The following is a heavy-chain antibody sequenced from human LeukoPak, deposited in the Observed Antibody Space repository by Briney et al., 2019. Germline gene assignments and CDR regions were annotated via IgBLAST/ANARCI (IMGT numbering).Heavy chain of an antibody. D-gene: IGHD1-26*01. CDR3: ARDPRTWGYFDY. Sequence: SETLSLTCAVYGGSFSGYYWGWIRQPPGKGLEWIGYIYYSGSTNYNPSLKSRVTISVDTSKNQFSLKLSSVTAADTAVYYCARDPRTWGYFDYWGQGTLVTVSS. CDR2: IYYSGST. CDR1: GGSFSGYY. V-gene: IGHV4-59*01. J-gene: IGHJ4*02.